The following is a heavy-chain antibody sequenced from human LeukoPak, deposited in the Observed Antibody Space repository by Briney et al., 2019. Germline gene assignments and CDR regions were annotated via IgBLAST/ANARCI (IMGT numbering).Heavy chain of an antibody. D-gene: IGHD5-24*01. CDR3: ARATRRDGYNYNY. CDR1: GGSISSGSYY. CDR2: IYTSGST. Sequence: SETLSLTCTVSGGSISSGSYYWSWIRQPAGXXXXXIGRIYTSGSTNHNPSLKSRVTISVDTSKNQFSLKLSSVTAADTAVYYCARATRRDGYNYNYWGQGTLVTVSS. J-gene: IGHJ4*02. V-gene: IGHV4-61*02.